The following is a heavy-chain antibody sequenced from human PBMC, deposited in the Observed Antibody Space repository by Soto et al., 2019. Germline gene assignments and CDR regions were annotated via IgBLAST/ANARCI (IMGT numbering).Heavy chain of an antibody. CDR1: GGSISSSSYY. CDR3: ARRGYSSSWYERGDFDY. Sequence: PSETLSLTCTVSGGSISSSSYYWGWIRQPPGKGLEWIGSIYYSGSTYYNPSLKSRVTISVDTSKNQFSLKLSSVTAADTAVYYCARRGYSSSWYERGDFDYWGQGTLVTVSS. D-gene: IGHD6-13*01. V-gene: IGHV4-39*01. CDR2: IYYSGST. J-gene: IGHJ4*02.